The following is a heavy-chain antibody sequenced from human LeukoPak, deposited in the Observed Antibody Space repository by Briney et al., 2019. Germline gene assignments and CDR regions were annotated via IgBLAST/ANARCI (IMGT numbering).Heavy chain of an antibody. J-gene: IGHJ4*02. CDR1: GFTFSSYA. CDR2: ISGSGGST. D-gene: IGHD3-10*01. CDR3: ANVMGYMVRGPVDY. Sequence: GSLRLSCAASGFTFSSYAMSWVRQAPGKGLEWVSAISGSGGSTYYADSVKGRFTISRDNSKNTLYLQMNSLRAEDTAVYYRANVMGYMVRGPVDYWGQGTLVTVSS. V-gene: IGHV3-23*01.